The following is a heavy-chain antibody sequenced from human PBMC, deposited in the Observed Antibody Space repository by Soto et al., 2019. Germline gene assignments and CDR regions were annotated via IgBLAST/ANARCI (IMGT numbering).Heavy chain of an antibody. CDR1: GGPFSNYA. CDR3: AKDGGKDGYFGNWFDP. Sequence: QVHLVQSGAEVKKPGSSVKVSCKASGGPFSNYAITWGRRAPGQGLGGLGRIIPIFGSENYAQKFQGRVTITADESTTTAYMELSSLRSDDTAVYYCAKDGGKDGYFGNWFDPWGQGTLVTVSS. V-gene: IGHV1-69*15. J-gene: IGHJ5*02. D-gene: IGHD5-12*01. CDR2: IIPIFGSE.